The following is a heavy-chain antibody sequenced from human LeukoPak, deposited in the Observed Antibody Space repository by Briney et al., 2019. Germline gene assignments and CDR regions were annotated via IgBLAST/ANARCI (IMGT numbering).Heavy chain of an antibody. V-gene: IGHV3-21*01. D-gene: IGHD4-11*01. J-gene: IGHJ6*02. CDR1: GFTFSSYS. CDR3: ARDLQSYSNYNYYGMDV. CDR2: ISSSSSYI. Sequence: PGGSLRLSCAASGFTFSSYSMTWVRQAPGKGLEWVSSISSSSSYIYYADSVKGRFTISRDNAKNSLYLQMNSLRAEDTAVYYCARDLQSYSNYNYYGMDVWGQGTTVTVSS.